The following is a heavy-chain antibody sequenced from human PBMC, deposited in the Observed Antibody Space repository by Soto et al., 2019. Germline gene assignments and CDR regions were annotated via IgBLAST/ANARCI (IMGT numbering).Heavy chain of an antibody. Sequence: ASVKVSWKVSGYTLTELSMHWVRQAPGKGLEWMGGFDPEDGETIYAQKFQGRVTMTEDTSTDTAYMELSSLRSEDTAVYYCATVRVYSGSALLYYYYGMDVWGQGTTVTVSS. J-gene: IGHJ6*02. CDR1: GYTLTELS. D-gene: IGHD1-26*01. CDR2: FDPEDGET. CDR3: ATVRVYSGSALLYYYYGMDV. V-gene: IGHV1-24*01.